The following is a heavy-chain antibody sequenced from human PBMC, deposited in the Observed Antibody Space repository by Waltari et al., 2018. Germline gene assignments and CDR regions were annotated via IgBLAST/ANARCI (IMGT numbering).Heavy chain of an antibody. CDR2: ISSSGSTR. CDR3: AMSPWRGYFDY. J-gene: IGHJ4*02. Sequence: EVQLVESGGGLVQPGGSLRLSCAASGFTFSSYEMNWVRQAPGKGLEWVSDISSSGSTRYYADSVKGRFTISRDNAKNSLYLQMNSLRAEDTAVYYCAMSPWRGYFDYWGQGTLVTVSS. D-gene: IGHD3-3*01. CDR1: GFTFSSYE. V-gene: IGHV3-48*03.